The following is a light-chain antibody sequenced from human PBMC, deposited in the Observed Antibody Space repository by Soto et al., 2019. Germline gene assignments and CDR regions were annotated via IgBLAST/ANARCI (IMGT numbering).Light chain of an antibody. Sequence: QSALIQPPSVSGSPGQSVTVSCTGTSSDTGNYDYASWDQQHPGTVPKHMIYNVNNRPSGVSNRFSGSKSGNTAYLTISGLQVEDEAEYFCFSFTTTSTHVFGTGTKLTVL. V-gene: IGLV2-14*01. J-gene: IGLJ1*01. CDR2: NVN. CDR1: SSDTGNYDY. CDR3: FSFTTTSTHV.